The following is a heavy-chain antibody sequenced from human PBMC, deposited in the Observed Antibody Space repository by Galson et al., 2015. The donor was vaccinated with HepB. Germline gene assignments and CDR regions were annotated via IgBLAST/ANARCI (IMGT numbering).Heavy chain of an antibody. V-gene: IGHV3-11*05. CDR3: AREVAAAGWSDY. CDR1: GFTFSDYY. J-gene: IGHJ4*02. D-gene: IGHD6-13*01. CDR2: ISSSSSYT. Sequence: SLRLSCAASGFTFSDYYMSWIRQAPGKGLEWVSYISSSSSYTNYADSVKGRFTISRDNAKNSLYLQMNSLRAEDTAVYYCAREVAAAGWSDYWGQGTLVTVSS.